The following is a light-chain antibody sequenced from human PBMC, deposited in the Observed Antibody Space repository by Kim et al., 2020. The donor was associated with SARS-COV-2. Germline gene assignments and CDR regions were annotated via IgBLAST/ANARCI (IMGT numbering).Light chain of an antibody. CDR3: MISHNGAWV. V-gene: IGLV5-45*02. CDR2: YKSDSDK. J-gene: IGLJ3*02. CDR1: SGFNVGTYR. Sequence: LTCTLRSGFNVGTYRIYWYRQRPGSPPQYLLRYKSDSDKQQGSGVPSRFSGSKDASANAGILLISGLQSEDEADYYCMISHNGAWVFGGGTQLTVL.